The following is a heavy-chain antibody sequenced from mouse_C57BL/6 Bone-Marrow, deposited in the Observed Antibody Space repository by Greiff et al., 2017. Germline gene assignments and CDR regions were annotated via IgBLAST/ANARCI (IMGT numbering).Heavy chain of an antibody. CDR2: IHPNSGST. CDR1: GYTFTSYW. CDR3: ARITTVVATNFDV. V-gene: IGHV1-64*01. D-gene: IGHD1-1*01. Sequence: QVQLQQPGAELVKPGASVKLSCKASGYTFTSYWMHWVQQRPGQGLEWIGMIHPNSGSTNYNEKFKSKATLTVDKSTSTAYMQLSSLTSEDSAVYDCARITTVVATNFDVWGTGTTVTVSS. J-gene: IGHJ1*03.